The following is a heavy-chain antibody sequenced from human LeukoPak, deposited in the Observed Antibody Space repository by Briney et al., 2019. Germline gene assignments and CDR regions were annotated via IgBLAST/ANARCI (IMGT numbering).Heavy chain of an antibody. V-gene: IGHV4-39*01. CDR1: GGSINSGSYY. J-gene: IGHJ4*02. CDR2: IYYNGRS. CDR3: ARQPYYYDRSGHYFERFDY. D-gene: IGHD3-22*01. Sequence: SETLSLICTVSGGSINSGSYYWGWIRQPPGKGLEWIGSIYYNGRSYYNPSLKSRATISVDTSKNQFSLKLSSVTAADTAVYYCARQPYYYDRSGHYFERFDYWGQGTLVTVSS.